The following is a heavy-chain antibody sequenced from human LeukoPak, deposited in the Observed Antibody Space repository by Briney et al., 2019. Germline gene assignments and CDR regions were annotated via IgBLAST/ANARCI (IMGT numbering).Heavy chain of an antibody. Sequence: SETLSLTCTVSGGSISSHYWSWIRQPPGKGLEWIGYIYYSGSTNYNPSLKSLVTISVDTSKNRFSLKLSSVTAADTAVYYCASQEYSSSFPHYYYYYMDVWGKGTTVTVSS. CDR3: ASQEYSSSFPHYYYYYMDV. V-gene: IGHV4-59*11. D-gene: IGHD6-6*01. CDR2: IYYSGST. CDR1: GGSISSHY. J-gene: IGHJ6*03.